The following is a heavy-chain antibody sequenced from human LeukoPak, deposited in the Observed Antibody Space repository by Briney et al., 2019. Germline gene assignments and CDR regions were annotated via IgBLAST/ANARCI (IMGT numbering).Heavy chain of an antibody. CDR1: GGSIRSYY. V-gene: IGHV4-59*08. CDR2: IYYSGST. D-gene: IGHD1-14*01. Sequence: SETLSLTCTVSGGSIRSYYWSWIRQPPGKGLEWIGYIYYSGSTNYNPSLKSRVTISVDTSKNQFSLKLSSVTAADTAVYYRARPVAGPTNWFDPWGQGTLVTVSS. J-gene: IGHJ5*02. CDR3: ARPVAGPTNWFDP.